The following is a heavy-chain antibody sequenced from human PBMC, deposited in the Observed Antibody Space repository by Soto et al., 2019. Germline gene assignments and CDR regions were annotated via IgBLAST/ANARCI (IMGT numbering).Heavy chain of an antibody. D-gene: IGHD6-13*01. Sequence: EVQLVESGGGLVQPGGSLRLSCAASGFTVSSYRMSWVRQAPGKGLEWVSVIYTAGSADFADSVKGRFTISRDNSKNTLYLQMSSLRAEDTAAYYCARVPSSSYHYFDYWGQGTLITVSS. CDR3: ARVPSSSYHYFDY. CDR1: GFTVSSYR. CDR2: IYTAGSA. V-gene: IGHV3-66*01. J-gene: IGHJ4*02.